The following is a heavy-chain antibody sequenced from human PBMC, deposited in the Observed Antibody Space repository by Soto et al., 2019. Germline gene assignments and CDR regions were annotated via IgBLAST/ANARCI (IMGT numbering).Heavy chain of an antibody. J-gene: IGHJ4*02. CDR1: GTTFSNFA. CDR2: IILPFGTP. D-gene: IGHD3-22*01. V-gene: IGHV1-69*12. CDR3: VRGRDYEGYFDY. Sequence: QVRLVQSGAEMKQTGSSVNVSCEASGTTFSNFAIGWVRQAPGQGLEWMGGIILPFGTPHYVQKFQGRVTISADESMTTAYMELRGLRSEDTAVYYCVRGRDYEGYFDYWGQGTLVTVSS.